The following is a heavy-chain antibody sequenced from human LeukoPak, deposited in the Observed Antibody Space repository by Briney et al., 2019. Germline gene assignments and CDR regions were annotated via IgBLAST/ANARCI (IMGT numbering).Heavy chain of an antibody. CDR2: ISSSGSTI. V-gene: IGHV3-11*01. J-gene: IGHJ3*02. D-gene: IGHD2-2*01. CDR1: GFTFSDYY. Sequence: PGGSLRLSCAASGFTFSDYYMSWIRQAPGKGLEWVSYISSSGSTIYYADSVKGRFTISRDNAKSSLYLQMNSLRAEDTAVYYCARDSGSCSSTSGSSSDAFDIWGQGTMVTVSS. CDR3: ARDSGSCSSTSGSSSDAFDI.